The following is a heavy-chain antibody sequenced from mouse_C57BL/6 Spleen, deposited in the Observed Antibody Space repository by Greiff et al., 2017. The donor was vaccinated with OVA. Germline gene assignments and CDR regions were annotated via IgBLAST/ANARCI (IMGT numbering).Heavy chain of an antibody. Sequence: VKLQESGPGILQSSQTLSLTCSFSGFSLSTSGMGVSWIRQPSGKGLEWLAHIYWDDDKRYNPSLKSRLTISKDTSRNQVFLKITSVDTADTATYYCARITTVVADYFDYWGQGTTLTVSS. D-gene: IGHD1-1*01. J-gene: IGHJ2*01. CDR2: IYWDDDK. CDR1: GFSLSTSGMG. CDR3: ARITTVVADYFDY. V-gene: IGHV8-12*01.